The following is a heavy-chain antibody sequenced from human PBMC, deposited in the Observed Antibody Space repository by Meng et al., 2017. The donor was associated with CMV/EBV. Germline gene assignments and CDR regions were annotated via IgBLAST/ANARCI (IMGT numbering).Heavy chain of an antibody. D-gene: IGHD2/OR15-2a*01. CDR2: ISWNSGSI. CDR3: AGSPPNLVGDMYFFYAMDV. Sequence: GGSLRLSCAASGFTLDDYAMHWGRQAPGKGLEWVSGISWNSGSIGYADSVKGRFTISRDNAKNSLYLQMNDLRAEDTAVYYCAGSPPNLVGDMYFFYAMDVWGRGTTVTVSS. V-gene: IGHV3-9*01. CDR1: GFTLDDYA. J-gene: IGHJ6*02.